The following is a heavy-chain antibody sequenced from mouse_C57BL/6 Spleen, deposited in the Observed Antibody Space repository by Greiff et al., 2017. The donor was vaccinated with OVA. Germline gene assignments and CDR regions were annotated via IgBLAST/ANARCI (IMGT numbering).Heavy chain of an antibody. D-gene: IGHD2-3*01. Sequence: VQLQQPGAELVRPGSSVKLSCKASGYTFTSYWMHWVKQRPIQGLEWIGNIDPSDSETHYNQKFKDKATLTVDKSSSTAYMQLSSLTSEDSAVYYCARFDGYSHFDYWGQGTTLTVSS. CDR2: IDPSDSET. J-gene: IGHJ2*01. CDR1: GYTFTSYW. CDR3: ARFDGYSHFDY. V-gene: IGHV1-52*01.